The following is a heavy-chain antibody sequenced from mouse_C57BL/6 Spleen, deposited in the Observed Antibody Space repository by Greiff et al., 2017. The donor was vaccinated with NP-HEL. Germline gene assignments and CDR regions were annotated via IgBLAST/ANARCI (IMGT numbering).Heavy chain of an antibody. V-gene: IGHV14-4*01. CDR2: IDPENGDT. CDR1: GFNIKDDY. J-gene: IGHJ2*01. CDR3: TSYGSDY. D-gene: IGHD2-1*01. Sequence: VQLKQSGAELVRPGASVKLSCTASGFNIKDDYMHWVKQRPEQGLEWIGWIDPENGDTEYASKFQGKATITADTSSNTAYLQLSSLTSEDTAVYYCTSYGSDYWGQGTTLTVSS.